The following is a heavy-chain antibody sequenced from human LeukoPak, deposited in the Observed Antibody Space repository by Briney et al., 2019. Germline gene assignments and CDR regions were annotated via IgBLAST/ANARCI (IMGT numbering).Heavy chain of an antibody. V-gene: IGHV4-34*01. CDR2: INHSGST. CDR3: ARGSSSWVLGYFDY. D-gene: IGHD6-13*01. Sequence: PSETLSLTCAVYGGSFSGYYWSWIRQPPGKGLEWIGEINHSGSTNYNPSLKSRVTISVDTSKNQFSLKLSSVTAADTAVYYCARGSSSWVLGYFDYWGQGTLVTVSS. CDR1: GGSFSGYY. J-gene: IGHJ4*02.